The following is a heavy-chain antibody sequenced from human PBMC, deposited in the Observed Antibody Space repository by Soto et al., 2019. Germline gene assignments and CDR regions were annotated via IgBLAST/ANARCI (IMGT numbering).Heavy chain of an antibody. CDR3: TKDTGYCSGGRCYSTPYYYYYYGMDA. Sequence: GGSLRLSCAASVFTFSSYGMHWVRQAPGKGLEWVAVISYDESDIYYSDSLKGRFTISRDNSKNTLYLQMSSLRPEDTAVYYCTKDTGYCSGGRCYSTPYYYYYYGMDAWGQGTTVIVSS. CDR2: ISYDESDI. CDR1: VFTFSSYG. D-gene: IGHD2-15*01. V-gene: IGHV3-30*18. J-gene: IGHJ6*02.